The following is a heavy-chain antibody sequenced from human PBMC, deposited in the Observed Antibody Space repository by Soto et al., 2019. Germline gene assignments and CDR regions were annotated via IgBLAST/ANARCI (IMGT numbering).Heavy chain of an antibody. D-gene: IGHD6-19*01. Sequence: QGQLEESGGGVVQPGRSLRLSCSSSGFTLSSYAIHWVRQAPGKGLEWVTVISKGGSNLYFADSVKCRFTISRYKSKNTLYLQMNSMRSEDTAVYYCAREVEYTSAFGISSSFDYWGQGTLVTVSS. J-gene: IGHJ4*02. CDR2: ISKGGSNL. V-gene: IGHV3-30-3*01. CDR1: GFTLSSYA. CDR3: AREVEYTSAFGISSSFDY.